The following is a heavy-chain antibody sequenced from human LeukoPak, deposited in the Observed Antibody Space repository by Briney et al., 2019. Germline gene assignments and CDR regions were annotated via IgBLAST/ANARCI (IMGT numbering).Heavy chain of an antibody. J-gene: IGHJ5*02. D-gene: IGHD7-27*01. Sequence: SETLSLTCAVYGGSFSGYYWSWIRQPPGKGLEWIGEINHSGSTNYNPSLKSRVTISVDTSKNQFSLKLSSVTAADTAVYYCASLLNGGVSHWFDPWGQETLVTVSS. CDR3: ASLLNGGVSHWFDP. CDR2: INHSGST. CDR1: GGSFSGYY. V-gene: IGHV4-34*01.